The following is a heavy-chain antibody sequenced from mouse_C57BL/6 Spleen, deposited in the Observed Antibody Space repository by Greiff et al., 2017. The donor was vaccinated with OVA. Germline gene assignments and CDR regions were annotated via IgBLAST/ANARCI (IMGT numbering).Heavy chain of an antibody. Sequence: QVHVKQSGPELVKPGASVKISCKASGYAFSSSWMNWVKQRPGKGLEWIGRIYPGDGDTNYNGKFKGKATLTADKSSSTAYMQLSSLTSEDSAVYFCTSSNSLYWYFDDWGTGTPVTVSS. D-gene: IGHD2-5*01. CDR3: TSSNSLYWYFDD. CDR2: IYPGDGDT. J-gene: IGHJ1*03. V-gene: IGHV1-82*01. CDR1: GYAFSSSW.